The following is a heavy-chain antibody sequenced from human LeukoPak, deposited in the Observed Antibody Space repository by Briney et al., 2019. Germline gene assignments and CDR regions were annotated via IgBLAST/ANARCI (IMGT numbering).Heavy chain of an antibody. CDR2: IYNVGTT. CDR1: GGSINIGGYS. J-gene: IGHJ3*02. V-gene: IGHV4-30-2*01. CDR3: ARADLTHDVFDI. Sequence: SETLSLTCTVSGGSINIGGYSWSWIRQAPGKGLEWIGYIYNVGTTFHNPSLRSRVTISVDTSKNQFSLKLSSVTAADTAIYYCARADLTHDVFDIWGQGTMVTVSS.